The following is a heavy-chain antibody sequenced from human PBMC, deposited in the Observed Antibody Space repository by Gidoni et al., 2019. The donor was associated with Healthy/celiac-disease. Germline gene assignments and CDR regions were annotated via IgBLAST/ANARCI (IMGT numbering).Heavy chain of an antibody. D-gene: IGHD3-10*01. J-gene: IGHJ4*02. CDR2: ISGSGGST. CDR3: AKDQSPGGSGSYPAY. Sequence: EVQLLESGGGLVQPGGSLSPSCAAPGFTFVSDAMSWVRQAPGKGLEWVSAISGSGGSTYYADSVKGRFTISRDNSKNTLYLQMNSLRAEDTAVYYCAKDQSPGGSGSYPAYWGQGTLVTVSS. CDR1: GFTFVSDA. V-gene: IGHV3-23*01.